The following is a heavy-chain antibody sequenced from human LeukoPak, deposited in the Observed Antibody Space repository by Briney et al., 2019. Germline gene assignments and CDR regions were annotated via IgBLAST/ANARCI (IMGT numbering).Heavy chain of an antibody. Sequence: GGSLRLSCAASGFTFSSYAMSWVRHAPGKGLGWVSAISGSGGSTYYADSVKGRFTISRDNSKNTLYLQMNSLRAEDTAVYYCAKVANVLLWFGESSGAFDIWGQGTMVTVSS. CDR1: GFTFSSYA. CDR3: AKVANVLLWFGESSGAFDI. D-gene: IGHD3-10*01. J-gene: IGHJ3*02. CDR2: ISGSGGST. V-gene: IGHV3-23*01.